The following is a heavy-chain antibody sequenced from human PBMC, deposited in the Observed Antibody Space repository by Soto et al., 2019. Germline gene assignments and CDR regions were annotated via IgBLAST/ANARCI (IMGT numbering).Heavy chain of an antibody. V-gene: IGHV3-23*01. J-gene: IGHJ4*02. CDR3: AKGSCTFGLCFTTF. Sequence: EVQLLESGGDLVQPGGSLRLSCAASGFTFSTYAMSWVRQAPGKGLESVSHISDSGGYTYYADSVKGRFTISRDNSKNTLYLQMNSLRAEDTAVYYCAKGSCTFGLCFTTFWGQGTLVTVSS. D-gene: IGHD2-8*01. CDR1: GFTFSTYA. CDR2: ISDSGGYT.